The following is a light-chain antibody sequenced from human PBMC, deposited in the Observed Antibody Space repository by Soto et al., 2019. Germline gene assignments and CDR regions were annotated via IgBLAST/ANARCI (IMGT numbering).Light chain of an antibody. J-gene: IGKJ1*01. CDR3: HQYDHWPQT. Sequence: EIVMTQSPVTLSVSPGERVTLSCRASQSVSSNLAWYQQKPGQAPSLLIYGAFTRATGIPARFSGTGSGTEFTLTISSLQSEDFAVYYCHQYDHWPQTFGQGTKVDIK. CDR2: GAF. CDR1: QSVSSN. V-gene: IGKV3-15*01.